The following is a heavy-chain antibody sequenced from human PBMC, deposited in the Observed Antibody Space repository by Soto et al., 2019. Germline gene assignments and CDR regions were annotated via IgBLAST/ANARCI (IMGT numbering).Heavy chain of an antibody. CDR2: ISGSGGST. V-gene: IGHV3-23*01. Sequence: LRLSCAASGFTFSSYAMSWVRQAPGKGLEWVSAISGSGGSTYYADSVKGRFTISRDNSKNTLYLQMNSLRAEDTAVYYCAKARSIVAVVAALYYFDYWGQGTLVTVSS. J-gene: IGHJ4*02. CDR1: GFTFSSYA. CDR3: AKARSIVAVVAALYYFDY. D-gene: IGHD2-15*01.